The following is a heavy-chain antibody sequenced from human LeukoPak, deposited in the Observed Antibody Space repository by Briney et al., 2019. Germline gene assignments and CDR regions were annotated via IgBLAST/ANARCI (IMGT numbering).Heavy chain of an antibody. CDR1: GYTFTGYY. CDR2: ISPNSGVT. V-gene: IGHV1-2*02. CDR3: ATVYVSGIYNY. J-gene: IGHJ4*02. Sequence: GASVKVSCKASGYTFTGYYMHWVRQAPGQGLEWMGWISPNSGVTNYAQKFQGRVTMTRDTSISTAYTELSRLTSDDTAVYYCATVYVSGIYNYWGQGTLVTVSS. D-gene: IGHD3-10*01.